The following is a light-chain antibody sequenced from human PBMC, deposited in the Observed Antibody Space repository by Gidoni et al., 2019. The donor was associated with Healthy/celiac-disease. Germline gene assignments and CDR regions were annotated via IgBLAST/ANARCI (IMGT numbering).Light chain of an antibody. CDR1: SSNIRAGYD. Sequence: QSVLTQPPSVSGAPGQRVTIPCTGSSSNIRAGYDVHWYPQLPGTAPKLLIYGNSNRPSGVPDRFSGSKSGTSASLAITGLQAEDEADYYCQSYDSSLSGPWVFGGGTKLTVL. CDR3: QSYDSSLSGPWV. V-gene: IGLV1-40*01. J-gene: IGLJ3*02. CDR2: GNS.